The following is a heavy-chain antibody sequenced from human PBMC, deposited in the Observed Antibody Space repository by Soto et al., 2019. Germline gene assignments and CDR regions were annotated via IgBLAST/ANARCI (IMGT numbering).Heavy chain of an antibody. CDR3: ARYLGGSGYYDSSVYYHYYYYGMVV. CDR1: GYTFTSYY. CDR2: INPSGGST. J-gene: IGHJ6*02. Sequence: ASVKVSCKASGYTFTSYYMHWVRQAPGQGLERMGIINPSGGSTSYAQKFQGRVTMTRDTSTSTVYMELSSLRSEDTAVYYCARYLGGSGYYDSSVYYHYYYYGMVVWGQGTTVTVSS. D-gene: IGHD3-22*01. V-gene: IGHV1-46*03.